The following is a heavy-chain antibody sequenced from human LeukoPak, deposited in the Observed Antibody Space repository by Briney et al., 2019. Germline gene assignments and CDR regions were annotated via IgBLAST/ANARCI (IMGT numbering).Heavy chain of an antibody. Sequence: GGSLRLSCAASGFTFSSYGMHWVRQAPGKGLEWVAVISYDGSNKYYADSVKGRFTISRDNSKNTLYLQMNSLRAEDTAVYYCARGWGAAGYCSSTSCLLHYWGQGTLVTVSS. V-gene: IGHV3-30*03. D-gene: IGHD2-2*01. CDR1: GFTFSSYG. CDR3: ARGWGAAGYCSSTSCLLHY. J-gene: IGHJ4*02. CDR2: ISYDGSNK.